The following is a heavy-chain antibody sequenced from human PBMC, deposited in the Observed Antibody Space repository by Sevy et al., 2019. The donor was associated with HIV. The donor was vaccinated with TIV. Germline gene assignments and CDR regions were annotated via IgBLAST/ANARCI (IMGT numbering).Heavy chain of an antibody. CDR2: INPNSGAT. D-gene: IGHD3-16*02. CDR1: GYTFTGHY. Sequence: ASVKVSCKASGYTFTGHYIHWVRQAPGQGLEWMGLINPNSGATKYAQKFQGRVTMTRDTSISAAYMDLSGLGSDDTAVYYCARGDMITFGRVIATFDAWGRGTQVTVSS. J-gene: IGHJ4*02. V-gene: IGHV1-2*02. CDR3: ARGDMITFGRVIATFDA.